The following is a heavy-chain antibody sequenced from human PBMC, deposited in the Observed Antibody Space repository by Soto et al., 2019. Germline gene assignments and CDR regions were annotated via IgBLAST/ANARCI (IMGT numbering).Heavy chain of an antibody. CDR2: IYSGGST. CDR1: GFTVSSNY. Sequence: EVQLVETGGGLIQPGGSLRLSCAASGFTVSSNYMSWVRQAPGKGLEWVSVIYSGGSTYYADSVKGRFTISRDNSKNTLYLQMNSLRAEDTAVYYCATVQLWLPYFDYWSQGTLVTVSS. V-gene: IGHV3-53*02. J-gene: IGHJ4*02. D-gene: IGHD5-18*01. CDR3: ATVQLWLPYFDY.